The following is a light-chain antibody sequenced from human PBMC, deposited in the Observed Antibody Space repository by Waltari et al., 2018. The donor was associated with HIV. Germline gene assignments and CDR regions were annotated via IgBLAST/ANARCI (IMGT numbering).Light chain of an antibody. CDR3: AAWDDSLSGPV. J-gene: IGLJ3*02. V-gene: IGLV1-47*01. CDR1: GSNIGRNS. CDR2: RNN. Sequence: QSILTQPPSTSGTPGQRVTISCSGSGSNIGRNSLSWYHLLLGTAPKLLIYRNNQRPSGVPDRFSGSKSATSASLAIGGLRSEDEADYYCAAWDDSLSGPVFGGGTKLTVL.